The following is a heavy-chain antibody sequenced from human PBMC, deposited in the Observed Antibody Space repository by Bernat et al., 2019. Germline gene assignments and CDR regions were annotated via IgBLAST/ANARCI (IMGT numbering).Heavy chain of an antibody. CDR3: ARAQNIAVAGPGAFDI. CDR1: GFTFSTYD. CDR2: IGTPGDT. Sequence: EVQLVESGGGLVQPGGSLRLSCAASGFTFSTYDLHWVRQATGKGLEWVSAIGTPGDTYYAGSVMGRFTISRENARNSVYLQMNSLRAGDTAVYYCARAQNIAVAGPGAFDIWGQGTMVTVSS. J-gene: IGHJ3*02. D-gene: IGHD6-19*01. V-gene: IGHV3-13*04.